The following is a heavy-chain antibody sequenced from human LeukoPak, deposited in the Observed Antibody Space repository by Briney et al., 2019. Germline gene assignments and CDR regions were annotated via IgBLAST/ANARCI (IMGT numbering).Heavy chain of an antibody. J-gene: IGHJ6*03. V-gene: IGHV3-43*02. CDR2: ISADGGRT. Sequence: GGSLRLSCAASGFSFDDYAMHWVRQSPGKGLEWVSLISADGGRTFYADSVKGRFTISRDNSKNSLYLQMNSLRAEDTALYYCAKGNYYYYYMDVWGKGTTVTVSS. CDR1: GFSFDDYA. CDR3: AKGNYYYYYMDV.